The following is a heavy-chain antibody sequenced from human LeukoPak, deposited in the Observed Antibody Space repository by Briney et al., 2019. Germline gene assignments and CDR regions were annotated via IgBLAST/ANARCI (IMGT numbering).Heavy chain of an antibody. Sequence: GGSLRLSCVGSGFTFNTYALTWVRQAPGKGPEWLSLVNRGGATYYADSVRGRFTISRDNSKNTLYLQMSSLRAEDTAVYFCATDGGDVSLNYWGQGSLVTVSS. V-gene: IGHV3-23*01. D-gene: IGHD2-21*02. CDR3: ATDGGDVSLNY. CDR1: GFTFNTYA. J-gene: IGHJ4*02. CDR2: VNRGGAT.